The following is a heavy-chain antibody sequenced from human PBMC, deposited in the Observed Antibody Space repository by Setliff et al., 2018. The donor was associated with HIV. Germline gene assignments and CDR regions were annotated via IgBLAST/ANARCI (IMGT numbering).Heavy chain of an antibody. J-gene: IGHJ5*02. Sequence: GGSLRLSCAASGFTFSSYWMSWVRQAPGKGLEWVANIKQDGSEKYYVDSVKGRFTISRDNAKNPLYLQMNSLRAEDTAVYYCATLRQQLITGWFDPWGQGTLVTVSS. D-gene: IGHD6-13*01. V-gene: IGHV3-7*03. CDR3: ATLRQQLITGWFDP. CDR2: IKQDGSEK. CDR1: GFTFSSYW.